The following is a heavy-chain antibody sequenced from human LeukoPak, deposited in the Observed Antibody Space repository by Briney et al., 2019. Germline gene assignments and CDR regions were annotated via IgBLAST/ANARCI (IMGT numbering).Heavy chain of an antibody. V-gene: IGHV3-23*01. CDR3: AKDRYYDFWSGYHTHFDY. D-gene: IGHD3-3*01. CDR1: GFTLSSYV. CDR2: ISGSGGST. J-gene: IGHJ4*02. Sequence: GGSLRHSCAASGFTLSSYVMSWVREAPGEGLEWVSAISGSGGSTYYADSVKGRFTSSRDNSKNTLYLQMNSLRDEDTAVYYCAKDRYYDFWSGYHTHFDYWGQGTLVTVSS.